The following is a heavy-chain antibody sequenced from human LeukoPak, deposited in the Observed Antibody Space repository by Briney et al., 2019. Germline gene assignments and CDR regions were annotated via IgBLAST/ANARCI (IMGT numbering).Heavy chain of an antibody. CDR3: ARRGGVYFDNTGYYYFDY. V-gene: IGHV4-39*01. CDR2: IYYSGST. D-gene: IGHD3-22*01. Sequence: PSETLSLTCTVSGGSINTRTSSWAWIRQTPGKGLEWIGSIYYSGSTFYNPSLKSRLTISVDTSKNQFSLRLSSVTAADTAVFYCARRGGVYFDNTGYYYFDYWGQGTLVTDSS. J-gene: IGHJ4*02. CDR1: GGSINTRTSS.